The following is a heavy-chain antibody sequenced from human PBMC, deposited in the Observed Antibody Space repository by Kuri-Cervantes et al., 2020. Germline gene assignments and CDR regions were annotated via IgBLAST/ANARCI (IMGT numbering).Heavy chain of an antibody. CDR3: ARGGRGDYFI. Sequence: SETLSLTCTVSGGSISSYYWSWIRQPPGKGLEWIGEINHSGSTNYNPSLKSRVPISVDTSKNQFSLKLSSVTAADTAVYYCARGGRGDYFIWGQGTLVTVSS. CDR2: INHSGST. D-gene: IGHD4-17*01. J-gene: IGHJ4*02. V-gene: IGHV4-34*01. CDR1: GGSISSYY.